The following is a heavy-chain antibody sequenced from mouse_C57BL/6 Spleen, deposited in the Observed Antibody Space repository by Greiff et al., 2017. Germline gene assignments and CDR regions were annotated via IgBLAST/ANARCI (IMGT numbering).Heavy chain of an antibody. V-gene: IGHV1-50*01. D-gene: IGHD3-1*01. Sequence: QVQLQQPGAELVKPGASVKLSCKASGYTFTSYWMQWVKQRPGQGLEWIGEIDPSDSYTNYNQKFKGKATLTVDTSSSTAYMQLSSLTSEDSAVXYCARGLRNFDYWGQGTTLTVSS. CDR3: ARGLRNFDY. CDR2: IDPSDSYT. CDR1: GYTFTSYW. J-gene: IGHJ2*01.